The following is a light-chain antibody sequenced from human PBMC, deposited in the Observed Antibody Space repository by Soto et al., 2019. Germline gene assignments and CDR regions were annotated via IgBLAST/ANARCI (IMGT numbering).Light chain of an antibody. CDR2: WAS. Sequence: DIVMTQSPDSLTVSLGERATISCKSSQSVFNRSTKTNYLGWYQQKPGQRPMLLIYWASNREIGVPYRFSGNCSRTDFNLSINNRQAEDAAIYYFQQYYETPFTFGGGTKVE. CDR1: QSVFNRSTKTNY. V-gene: IGKV4-1*01. J-gene: IGKJ4*01. CDR3: QQYYETPFT.